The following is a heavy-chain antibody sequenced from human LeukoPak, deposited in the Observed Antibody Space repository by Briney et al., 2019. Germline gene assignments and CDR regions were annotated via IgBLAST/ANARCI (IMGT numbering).Heavy chain of an antibody. CDR3: ARSDYNYESNGCPADY. J-gene: IGHJ4*02. D-gene: IGHD3-22*01. Sequence: ASVKVSCKASGNTFTSYCISCVRQAPGQGLEWMRWISVDNGNTNYAQKVQGRVTMTTDTSTTTAYMEMRSLRSDDTAVYYCARSDYNYESNGCPADYWGQGTLVTVSS. CDR1: GNTFTSYC. CDR2: ISVDNGNT. V-gene: IGHV1-18*01.